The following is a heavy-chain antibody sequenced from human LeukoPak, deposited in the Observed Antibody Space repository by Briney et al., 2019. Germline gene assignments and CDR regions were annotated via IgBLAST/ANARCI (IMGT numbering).Heavy chain of an antibody. D-gene: IGHD6-19*01. V-gene: IGHV3-23*01. CDR3: AKLHSSGWYYGYFDY. J-gene: IGHJ4*02. CDR1: GFTFSSYA. Sequence: GGSLRLSCAASGFTFSSYAMSWVRQAPGKGLEWVSAISGSGGSTYYADSVKGRFTISRDNSKSTLYLQMNSLRAEDTAVYYCAKLHSSGWYYGYFDYWGQGTLVTVSS. CDR2: ISGSGGST.